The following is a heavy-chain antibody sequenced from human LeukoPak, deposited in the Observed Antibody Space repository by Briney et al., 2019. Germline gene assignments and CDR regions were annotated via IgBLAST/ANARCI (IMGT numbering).Heavy chain of an antibody. D-gene: IGHD6-13*01. CDR1: GFTFSSYW. J-gene: IGHJ4*02. Sequence: GGSLRLSCAASGFTFSSYWMSWVRQAPGKGLEWVANIKQDGSEKYYVDSVKGRFTISRDNAKNSLYLQMNSLRAEDTAIYYCARDRTIAAAGTPADYWGQGTLVTVSS. CDR3: ARDRTIAAAGTPADY. CDR2: IKQDGSEK. V-gene: IGHV3-7*01.